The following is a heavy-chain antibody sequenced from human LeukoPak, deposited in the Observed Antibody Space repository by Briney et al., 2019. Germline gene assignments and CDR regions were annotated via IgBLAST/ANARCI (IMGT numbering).Heavy chain of an antibody. D-gene: IGHD1-14*01. CDR1: GFTFSSYT. CDR2: SSGGSSTI. J-gene: IGHJ4*02. V-gene: IGHV3-48*01. CDR3: ARDSGNVNPDE. Sequence: QPGGSLRLSCAASGFTFSSYTMHWVRQAPGKGLEGISSSSGGSSTIYYADSVKGRFTISRDNSKNTLYLQVNSLRAEDTAVYYCARDSGNVNPDEWGQGTLVTVSS.